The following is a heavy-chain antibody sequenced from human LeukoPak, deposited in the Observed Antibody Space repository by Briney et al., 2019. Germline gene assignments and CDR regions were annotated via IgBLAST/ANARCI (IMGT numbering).Heavy chain of an antibody. V-gene: IGHV3-23*01. CDR3: AKGSGTRWLRRGYFDY. CDR2: ISGSGGST. Sequence: PGGSLRLSCAASGFTFSSYAMSWVRQAPGKGLEWVSAISGSGGSTYYADSVKGRFTISRDNSKNTLYLQMNSLRAEDTAVYYCAKGSGTRWLRRGYFDYWGQGTLVTVSS. J-gene: IGHJ4*02. CDR1: GFTFSSYA. D-gene: IGHD5-12*01.